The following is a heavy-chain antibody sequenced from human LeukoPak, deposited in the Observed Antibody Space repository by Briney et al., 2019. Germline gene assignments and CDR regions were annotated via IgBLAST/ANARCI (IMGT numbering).Heavy chain of an antibody. CDR1: GIAVSSNY. Sequence: TGGSLRLSCAASGIAVSSNYMSWVRQAPGKGLEWVSVISSDGNTDHADSVKGRFTISRDNSKNTVSLQMNSLRAEDTAVYYCVRTYDRSGHYFPDYWGQGTLVTVSS. CDR3: VRTYDRSGHYFPDY. J-gene: IGHJ4*02. V-gene: IGHV3-66*01. CDR2: ISSDGNT. D-gene: IGHD3-22*01.